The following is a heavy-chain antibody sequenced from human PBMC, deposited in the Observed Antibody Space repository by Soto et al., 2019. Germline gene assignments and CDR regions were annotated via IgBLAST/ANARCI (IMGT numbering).Heavy chain of an antibody. CDR2: VSAYNGNT. CDR1: GYTFTSYG. D-gene: IGHD3-22*01. J-gene: IGHJ5*02. Sequence: ASVKVSCKASGYTFTSYGISWVRQAPGQGLEWMGWVSAYNGNTNYAQKLQGRVTMTTDTSTSTAYMELRSLRSDDTAVYYCARDDYYDSSGYQGWSDPRGQGTLVTVSS. CDR3: ARDDYYDSSGYQGWSDP. V-gene: IGHV1-18*01.